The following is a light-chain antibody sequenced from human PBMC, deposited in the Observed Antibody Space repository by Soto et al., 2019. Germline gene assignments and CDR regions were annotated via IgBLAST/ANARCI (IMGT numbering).Light chain of an antibody. CDR2: DIS. CDR1: SRDFAADNH. V-gene: IGLV2-11*01. J-gene: IGLJ2*01. Sequence: QSALTQPRSVSGSPGQAVTISCSGPSRDFAADNHVAWYQQYPDKAPEVMIYDISQRPSGVPARFTGSKSGNTASLTIAVLQAEEEADYYCCLYGGSVIFGGGTKVTVL. CDR3: CLYGGSVI.